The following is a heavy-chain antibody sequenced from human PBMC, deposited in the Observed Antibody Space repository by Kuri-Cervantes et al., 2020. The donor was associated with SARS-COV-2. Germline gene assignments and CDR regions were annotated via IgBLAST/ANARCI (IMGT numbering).Heavy chain of an antibody. Sequence: GESLKISCSASGFTFSSYAMHWVRQAPGKGLEYVSAISSNGGSTYYADSVKGRFTISRDNSKNTLYLQMSSLRAEDTAVYYCVKDRSGSGSYYYYFDYWGQGTLVPSPQ. J-gene: IGHJ4*02. CDR3: VKDRSGSGSYYYYFDY. D-gene: IGHD3-10*01. CDR2: ISSNGGST. CDR1: GFTFSSYA. V-gene: IGHV3-64D*08.